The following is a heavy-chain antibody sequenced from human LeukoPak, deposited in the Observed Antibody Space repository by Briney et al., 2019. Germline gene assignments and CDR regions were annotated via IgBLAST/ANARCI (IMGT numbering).Heavy chain of an antibody. V-gene: IGHV3-23*01. CDR2: ISGTDGRT. Sequence: GGSLRLSCAASGFSFSSYAMDWVRQAPGKGLEWVSGISGTDGRTYYADSVKGRFTISRDNSKNTLYLQMNSLRAEDTAVYYCAKDVGKWESLHFFDYWGQGTLVTVSS. D-gene: IGHD1-26*01. CDR3: AKDVGKWESLHFFDY. J-gene: IGHJ4*02. CDR1: GFSFSSYA.